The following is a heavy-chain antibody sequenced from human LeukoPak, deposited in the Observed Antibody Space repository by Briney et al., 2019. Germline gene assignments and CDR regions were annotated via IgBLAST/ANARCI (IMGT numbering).Heavy chain of an antibody. CDR3: ARVGIAVAGGFDY. Sequence: PGGSLRLSCAASGFTFSSYAMSWVRQAPGKGLEWVSAISGSGGSTYYADSVKGRFTISRDNSKNTLYLQMGSLRAEDMAVYYCARVGIAVAGGFDYWGQGTLVTVSS. J-gene: IGHJ4*02. CDR1: GFTFSSYA. D-gene: IGHD6-19*01. CDR2: ISGSGGST. V-gene: IGHV3-23*01.